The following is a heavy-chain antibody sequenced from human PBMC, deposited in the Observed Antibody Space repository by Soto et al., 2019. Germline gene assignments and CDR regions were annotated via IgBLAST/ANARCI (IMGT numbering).Heavy chain of an antibody. Sequence: HLQLQESGPGLVKPSETLSLTCTVSGGSISSSSYYWGWIRQPPGKGLEWIGSIYYSGSTYYNPSLKSRGTISVDTSKNQFALTLSSVTASDTAVDYCATVCGQDWGQGTLVTVSS. CDR2: IYYSGST. D-gene: IGHD2-21*01. J-gene: IGHJ4*02. V-gene: IGHV4-39*01. CDR1: GGSISSSSYY. CDR3: ATVCGQD.